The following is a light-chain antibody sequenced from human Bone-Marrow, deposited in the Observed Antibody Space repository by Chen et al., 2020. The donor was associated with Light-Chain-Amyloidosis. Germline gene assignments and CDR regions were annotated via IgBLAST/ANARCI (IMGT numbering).Light chain of an antibody. V-gene: IGLV1-47*01. J-gene: IGLJ3*02. CDR2: RNN. CDR1: SSNIGPNY. Sequence: QSVLTQPPSASGTPGQRVSISCSGSSSNIGPNYVFWYQHLPGSAPKLLIYRNNQWPSGVPDRFSGSKSGPSASLAINGLRSEDEADYYCAAWDDSLSGWVFGGGTRLTIL. CDR3: AAWDDSLSGWV.